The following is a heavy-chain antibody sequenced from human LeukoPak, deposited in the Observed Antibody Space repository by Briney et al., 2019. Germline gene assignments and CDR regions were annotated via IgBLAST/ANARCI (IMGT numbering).Heavy chain of an antibody. J-gene: IGHJ4*02. CDR2: ISSSSSYI. CDR3: ARLITGTADY. Sequence: GGSLRLSCAASGFTFSSYSMNWVRQAPGKGLEWVSSISSSSSYIYYADSVKGRFTISRDNAKNSLYLQMNSLRAEETAVYYCARLITGTADYWGQGTLVTVSS. CDR1: GFTFSSYS. V-gene: IGHV3-21*01. D-gene: IGHD1-20*01.